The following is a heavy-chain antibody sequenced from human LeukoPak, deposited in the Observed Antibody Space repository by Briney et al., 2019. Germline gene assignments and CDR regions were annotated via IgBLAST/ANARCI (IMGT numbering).Heavy chain of an antibody. CDR2: IKEDGSAK. J-gene: IGHJ4*02. D-gene: IGHD3-10*01. CDR1: GFTLSSYW. V-gene: IGHV3-7*01. Sequence: PGGSLRLSCAASGFTLSSYWMTWVRQAPGKGLEWVGNIKEDGSAKYYVDSVKGRFTTSRDNAKNSLYLQMNSLRAEDTAVYYCARDGHASGSFDYWGQGTLVTVSS. CDR3: ARDGHASGSFDY.